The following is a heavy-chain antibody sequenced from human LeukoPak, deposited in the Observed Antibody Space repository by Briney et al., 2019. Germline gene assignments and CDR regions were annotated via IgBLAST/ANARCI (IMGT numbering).Heavy chain of an antibody. CDR1: GFSFAEYG. CDR3: TRDQVQLFDY. Sequence: GGSLSLSFAASGFSFAEYGVSWVRQAPGKGLEWIAVIRNKAYGGTTDYAASVKGRFTISRDDSKSIAYLQMNSLRTEDTAVYYCTRDQVQLFDYWGQGTLVTVSS. J-gene: IGHJ4*02. V-gene: IGHV3-49*04. CDR2: IRNKAYGGTT. D-gene: IGHD1-1*01.